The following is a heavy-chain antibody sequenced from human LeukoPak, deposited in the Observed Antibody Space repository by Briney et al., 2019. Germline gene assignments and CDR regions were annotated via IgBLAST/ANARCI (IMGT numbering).Heavy chain of an antibody. CDR3: ARSSFWYFDY. D-gene: IGHD6-13*01. CDR1: GFTFSSYA. Sequence: GGSLRLSCAASGFTFSSYAMHWVRQAPGKGLEWVAVISYDGSNKYYADSVKGRFTISRDNSKNTLYLQMNSLRAEDMAVYYCARSSFWYFDYWGQGTLVTVSS. V-gene: IGHV3-30-3*01. J-gene: IGHJ4*02. CDR2: ISYDGSNK.